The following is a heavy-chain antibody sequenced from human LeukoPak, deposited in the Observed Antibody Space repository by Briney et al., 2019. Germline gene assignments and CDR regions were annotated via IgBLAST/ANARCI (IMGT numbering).Heavy chain of an antibody. CDR1: GFSFNTYS. Sequence: GGSLRLSCAASGFSFNTYSMNWVRQAPGRGLEWVSYISFSSGTRYYADSVRGRFTISRDNAKNSLYLQMNSLRAEDTAVYYCARDLGVGEGYFDYWGQGTLVTVSS. CDR3: ARDLGVGEGYFDY. CDR2: ISFSSGTR. D-gene: IGHD3-10*01. V-gene: IGHV3-48*01. J-gene: IGHJ4*02.